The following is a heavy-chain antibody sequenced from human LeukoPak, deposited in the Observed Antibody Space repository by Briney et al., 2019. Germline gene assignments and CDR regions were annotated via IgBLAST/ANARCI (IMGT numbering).Heavy chain of an antibody. CDR1: GYTFTPFA. J-gene: IGHJ4*02. D-gene: IGHD3-9*01. V-gene: IGHV1-18*01. CDR3: ARHAGNAYQFDWLN. Sequence: VASVKVSCKTSGYTFTPFAITWVRQAPGQGLELMGWISPYNGNTNYTQRFQGRVTMTTDTSTSTAYMELRSLRSDDTAVYYCARHAGNAYQFDWLNWGQGTLVTVSS. CDR2: ISPYNGNT.